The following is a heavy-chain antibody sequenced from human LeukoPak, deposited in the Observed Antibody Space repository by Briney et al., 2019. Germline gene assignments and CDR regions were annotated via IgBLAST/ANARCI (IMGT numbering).Heavy chain of an antibody. Sequence: SETLSLTCTVSSDSISSYYWSWIRQPPGKGLEWIGYIFHTGSTNYNPSLKSRVTISGDTSKSQFSLKLSSVTAADTAVYYCASGAPYYYYYCMDVWGKGTTVTVSS. CDR3: ASGAPYYYYYCMDV. CDR1: SDSISSYY. CDR2: IFHTGST. D-gene: IGHD3-10*01. J-gene: IGHJ6*03. V-gene: IGHV4-59*08.